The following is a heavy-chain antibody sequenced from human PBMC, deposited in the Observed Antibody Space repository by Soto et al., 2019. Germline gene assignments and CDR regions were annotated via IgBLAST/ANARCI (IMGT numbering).Heavy chain of an antibody. Sequence: PGESLKISCKGSGYSFTSYWISWVRQMPGKGLEWMGRIDPSDSYTNYSPSFQGHVTISADKSISTAYLQWSSLKASDTAMYYCARSPGRRTSTENWFDPWGQGTLVTVSS. CDR1: GYSFTSYW. J-gene: IGHJ5*02. CDR3: ARSPGRRTSTENWFDP. CDR2: IDPSDSYT. D-gene: IGHD1-26*01. V-gene: IGHV5-10-1*01.